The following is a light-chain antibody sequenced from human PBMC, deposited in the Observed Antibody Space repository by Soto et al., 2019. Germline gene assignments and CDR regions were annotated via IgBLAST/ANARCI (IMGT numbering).Light chain of an antibody. Sequence: DIVMTQAPDSLAVSLGERATINCKSSQSVLYSSNNRDSLAWYQQKPGLPPKLLIYWASIRAAGVPDRFSGGGSWTDFTLTISSLQAEDVAVYYCQQYYSTMYNFGQGTKLESK. CDR1: QSVLYSSNNRDS. CDR2: WAS. V-gene: IGKV4-1*01. J-gene: IGKJ2*01. CDR3: QQYYSTMYN.